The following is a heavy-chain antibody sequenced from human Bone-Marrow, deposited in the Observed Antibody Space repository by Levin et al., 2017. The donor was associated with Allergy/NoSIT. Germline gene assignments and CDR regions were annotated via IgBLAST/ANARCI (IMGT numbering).Heavy chain of an antibody. CDR3: AKDDSISS. CDR2: ISGSGGST. CDR1: GFTFSSYA. V-gene: IGHV3-23*01. J-gene: IGHJ4*02. Sequence: GESLKISCAASGFTFSSYAMSWVRQAPGKGLEWVSTISGSGGSTNYADSVKGRFTISRDNSKNTLYLQMNSLRAEDTAVYYCAKDDSISSWGQGTLVTVSS. D-gene: IGHD4-11*01.